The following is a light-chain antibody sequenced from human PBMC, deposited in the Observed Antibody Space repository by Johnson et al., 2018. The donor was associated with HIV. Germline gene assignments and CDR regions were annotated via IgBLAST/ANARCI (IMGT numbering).Light chain of an antibody. CDR1: SSNIENDY. Sequence: QSVLTQPPSVSAAPGEKVNISCSGSSSNIENDYVSWYQQLPGTATKLLIYDNNKRPSGIPDRFSGSKSGTSATLGITGLQTGDEADYYCGTWDSSLSAYVFGTGTKVTVL. V-gene: IGLV1-51*01. CDR2: DNN. CDR3: GTWDSSLSAYV. J-gene: IGLJ1*01.